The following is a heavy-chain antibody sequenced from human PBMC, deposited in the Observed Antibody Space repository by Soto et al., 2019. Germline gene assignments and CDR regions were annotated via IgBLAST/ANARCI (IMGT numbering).Heavy chain of an antibody. CDR3: AKDPHGWSPRGYYYYGMDV. V-gene: IGHV3-23*01. Sequence: GGSLRLSCAASGFTFSSYAMSWVRQAPGKGLEWVSAISGSGGSTYYADSVKGRFTISRDNSKNTLYLQMNSLRAEDTAVYYCAKDPHGWSPRGYYYYGMDVWGQGTTVTVSS. CDR1: GFTFSSYA. CDR2: ISGSGGST. J-gene: IGHJ6*02. D-gene: IGHD6-19*01.